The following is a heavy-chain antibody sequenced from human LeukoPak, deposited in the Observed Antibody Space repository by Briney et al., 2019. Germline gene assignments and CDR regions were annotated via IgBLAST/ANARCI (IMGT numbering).Heavy chain of an antibody. CDR2: ISTSASAV. CDR3: ARDAFYCSSTSCYDH. D-gene: IGHD2-2*01. Sequence: GGSLRLSCAASGFTFSSYSKNWVRQAPGKGLEWISYISTSASAVYYADSVKGRFTISRDNAKTSLYLRMNSLRAEDTAVYYCARDAFYCSSTSCYDHWGQGTLVTVSS. V-gene: IGHV3-48*04. J-gene: IGHJ5*02. CDR1: GFTFSSYS.